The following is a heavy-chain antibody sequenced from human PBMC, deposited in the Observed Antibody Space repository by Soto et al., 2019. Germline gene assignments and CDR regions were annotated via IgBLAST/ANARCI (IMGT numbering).Heavy chain of an antibody. Sequence: QVHLQESGPGLVKPSQTLSLTCTVSGGSLSTDGYYWTWIRQRPGKGLGWIGDFYSRGGTYYNPCLKSRISLSPDTSENQFSLTMRSVTAADTAMYYCARRHDILTGSDAYDVWGQGTLVTVSS. CDR1: GGSLSTDGYY. V-gene: IGHV4-31*03. CDR3: ARRHDILTGSDAYDV. CDR2: FYSRGGT. J-gene: IGHJ3*01. D-gene: IGHD3-9*01.